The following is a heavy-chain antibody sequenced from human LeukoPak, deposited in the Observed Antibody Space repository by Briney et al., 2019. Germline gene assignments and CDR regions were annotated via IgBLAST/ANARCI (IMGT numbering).Heavy chain of an antibody. D-gene: IGHD2-15*01. J-gene: IGHJ6*03. CDR3: ARRRYCSGGGCYWASSYYYYMDV. CDR1: GGSISSYY. CDR2: IYTSGST. V-gene: IGHV4-4*07. Sequence: KPSETLSLTCTVSGGSISSYYWSWIRQPAGKGLEWIGRIYTSGSTNYNPSLKSRVTMSVDTSKNQFSLKLSSVTAADTAVYYCARRRYCSGGGCYWASSYYYYMDVWGKGTTVTVSS.